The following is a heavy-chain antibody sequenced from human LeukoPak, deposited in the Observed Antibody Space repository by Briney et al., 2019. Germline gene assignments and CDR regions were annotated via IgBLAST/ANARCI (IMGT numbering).Heavy chain of an antibody. CDR2: IRSKAYGETA. V-gene: IGHV3-49*03. Sequence: GSLRLSCTASGFTLGDYAMSWIRQAPRKGLEWVGFIRSKAYGETADYAESVKGRFTISRDDSTAIAYLQMNSLKTEDTAVYHCTRDRGAYNLYDYWGQGTLVTVSS. CDR3: TRDRGAYNLYDY. J-gene: IGHJ4*02. CDR1: GFTLGDYA. D-gene: IGHD1-1*01.